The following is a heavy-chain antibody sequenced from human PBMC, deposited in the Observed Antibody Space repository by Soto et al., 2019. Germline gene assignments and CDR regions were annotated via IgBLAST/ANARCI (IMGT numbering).Heavy chain of an antibody. V-gene: IGHV4-39*07. CDR3: AQEVGQQLVLSTHSERWFDP. Sequence: SETLSLTCTVSGGSISSSSYYWGWIRQPPGKGLEWIGSIYYSGSTYYNPSLKSRVTISVDTSKNQFSLKLSSVTAADTAVYYCAQEVGQQLVLSTHSERWFDPWGQGTLVTVSS. J-gene: IGHJ5*02. CDR2: IYYSGST. D-gene: IGHD6-13*01. CDR1: GGSISSSSYY.